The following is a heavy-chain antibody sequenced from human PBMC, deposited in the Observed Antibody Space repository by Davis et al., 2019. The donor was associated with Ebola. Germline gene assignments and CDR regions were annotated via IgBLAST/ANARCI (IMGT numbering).Heavy chain of an antibody. Sequence: SETLSLTCAVYGGSFSGYYWSWIRQPPGKGLEWIGEINHSESTNYNPSLKSRVTISVDTSKNQFSLKLSSVTAADTAVYYCARESIAAAGTSSFDYWGQGTLVTVSS. J-gene: IGHJ4*02. CDR3: ARESIAAAGTSSFDY. D-gene: IGHD6-13*01. V-gene: IGHV4-34*01. CDR1: GGSFSGYY. CDR2: INHSEST.